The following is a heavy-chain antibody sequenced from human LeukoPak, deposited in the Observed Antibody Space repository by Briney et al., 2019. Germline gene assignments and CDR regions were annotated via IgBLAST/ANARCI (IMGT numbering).Heavy chain of an antibody. J-gene: IGHJ3*02. CDR3: ARVGYYDSSKHAFDI. Sequence: ASVKVSCKASEGTFSSYAISWVRQAPGQGLEWMGGIIPTFGTANYAQKFQGRVTITADESTSTAYMELSSLRSEDTAVYYCARVGYYDSSKHAFDIWGQGTMVTVSS. D-gene: IGHD3-22*01. CDR1: EGTFSSYA. V-gene: IGHV1-69*13. CDR2: IIPTFGTA.